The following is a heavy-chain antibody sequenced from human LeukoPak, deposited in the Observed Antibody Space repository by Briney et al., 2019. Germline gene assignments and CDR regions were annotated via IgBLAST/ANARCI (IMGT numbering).Heavy chain of an antibody. CDR3: ARDVRGPTGYDSSGRDTFDS. CDR2: IRYDGSNK. V-gene: IGHV3-30*02. Sequence: PGGSLRLSCAASGFTFSSYGMHWVRQAPGKGLEWVAFIRYDGSNKYYADSVKGRFTISRDNSKNTLYLQMNSLRPEDTAVYYCARDVRGPTGYDSSGRDTFDSWGQGTLVTVSS. CDR1: GFTFSSYG. D-gene: IGHD3-22*01. J-gene: IGHJ4*02.